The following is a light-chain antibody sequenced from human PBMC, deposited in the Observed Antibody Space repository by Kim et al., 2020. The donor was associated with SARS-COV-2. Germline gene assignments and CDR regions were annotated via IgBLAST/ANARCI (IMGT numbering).Light chain of an antibody. Sequence: GKTVTISCTRSSGSIASTNVQWYQQRPGTSPTAVIFENNQRPSGVPDRFSGSIDGSSNSASLTISGLKNEDEADYYCQSFDSNIQVFGGGTQLTVL. J-gene: IGLJ3*02. V-gene: IGLV6-57*01. CDR3: QSFDSNIQV. CDR1: SGSIASTN. CDR2: ENN.